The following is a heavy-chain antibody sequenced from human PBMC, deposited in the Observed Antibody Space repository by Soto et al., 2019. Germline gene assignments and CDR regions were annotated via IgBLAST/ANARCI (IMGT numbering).Heavy chain of an antibody. CDR3: AKQGDYDGLFNY. CDR1: GFTFSSYG. CDR2: VSYDGRNK. Sequence: GGSLRLSCAASGFTFSSYGMHWVRQAPVKGLEWVAVVSYDGRNKYYGDSVKGRFTISRDNSKNTLYLQMDSLRAEDTAVYYCAKQGDYDGLFNYSGQGTLVTV. V-gene: IGHV3-30*18. J-gene: IGHJ4*02. D-gene: IGHD4-17*01.